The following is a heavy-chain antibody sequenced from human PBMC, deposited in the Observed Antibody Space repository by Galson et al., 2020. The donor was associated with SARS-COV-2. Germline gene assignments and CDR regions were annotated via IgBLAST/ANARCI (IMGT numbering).Heavy chain of an antibody. Sequence: SGPTLVKPTQTLTLTCTFSGFSLRTNGMRVGWIRQHPGKALEWPARIDWDDDKFYSTSLKTRLTISKDTSKNQVVLTMTNMDPVDTATYYCARIYCVGDCLPYYFDDWGQGTLVTVSA. CDR2: IDWDDDK. CDR1: GFSLRTNGMR. CDR3: ARIYCVGDCLPYYFDD. J-gene: IGHJ4*02. D-gene: IGHD2-21*02. V-gene: IGHV2-70*04.